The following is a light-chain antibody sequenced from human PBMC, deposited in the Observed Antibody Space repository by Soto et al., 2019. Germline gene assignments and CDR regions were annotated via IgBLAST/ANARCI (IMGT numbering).Light chain of an antibody. CDR1: QSINSF. V-gene: IGKV1-39*01. CDR2: DAS. CDR3: QQSYNTPFT. Sequence: DIQMTQSPSSLSASEGDRVTITCRASQSINSFLNWYQQKSGKAPKLLIYDASTLQSGVPSRFSGSVSETEFTLTITNLQPDDFATYYCQQSYNTPFTFGPGTKVDVK. J-gene: IGKJ3*01.